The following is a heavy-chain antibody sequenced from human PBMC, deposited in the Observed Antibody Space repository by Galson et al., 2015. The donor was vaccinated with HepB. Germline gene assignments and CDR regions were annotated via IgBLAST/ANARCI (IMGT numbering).Heavy chain of an antibody. V-gene: IGHV1-69*01. J-gene: IGHJ6*03. CDR1: GGTFSSYA. CDR3: ARTTPQYSSLNPYYYYYMDV. D-gene: IGHD6-6*01. CDR2: IIPIFGTA. Sequence: SCKASGGTFSSYAISWVRQAPGQGLEWMGGIIPIFGTANYAQKFQGRVTITADESTSTAYMELSSLRSEDTAVYYCARTTPQYSSLNPYYYYYMDVWGKGTTVTVSS.